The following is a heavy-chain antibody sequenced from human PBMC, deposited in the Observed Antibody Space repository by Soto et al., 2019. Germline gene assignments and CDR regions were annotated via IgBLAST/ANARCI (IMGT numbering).Heavy chain of an antibody. CDR3: PRAIAAAETLALN. CDR1: GFTFSSYW. V-gene: IGHV3-74*01. D-gene: IGHD6-13*01. Sequence: PGGSLRLSCAASGFTFSSYWMHWVRQVSGKGLVWVSRIKSDGSSTSYADPVKGRFTISRDNAKNTLYLQMNSLRAEDTAVYYCPRAIAAAETLALNWGQETLVTVSS. CDR2: IKSDGSST. J-gene: IGHJ4*02.